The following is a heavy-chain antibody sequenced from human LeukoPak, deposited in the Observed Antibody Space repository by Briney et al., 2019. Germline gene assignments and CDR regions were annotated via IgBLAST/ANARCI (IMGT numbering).Heavy chain of an antibody. CDR1: GYTFTSYG. D-gene: IGHD6-13*01. CDR2: INTNTGNP. Sequence: GASVKVSCKASGYTFTSYGMNWVRQAPGQGPEWMGWINTNTGNPTYAQGFTGRLVFSFDTSVRTAYLQISSLKAEDTAVYYCARDPIPNYSSSWYLGWFDPWGQGTLVTVSS. CDR3: ARDPIPNYSSSWYLGWFDP. V-gene: IGHV7-4-1*02. J-gene: IGHJ5*02.